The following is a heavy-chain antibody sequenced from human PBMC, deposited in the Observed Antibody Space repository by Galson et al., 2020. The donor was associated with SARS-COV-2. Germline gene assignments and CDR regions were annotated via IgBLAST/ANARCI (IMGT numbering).Heavy chain of an antibody. J-gene: IGHJ4*02. Sequence: SETLSLTCTVSGGSISSYYWSWIRQPPGKGLEWIGYIYDSGNTNYNPSLKSRITISIDTSKSQFSLKLSSVTAADTAVYYCARLNWDFWSGYPFECWGQGTLSAGSP. CDR2: IYDSGNT. V-gene: IGHV4-59*01. CDR3: ARLNWDFWSGYPFEC. CDR1: GGSISSYY. D-gene: IGHD3-3*01.